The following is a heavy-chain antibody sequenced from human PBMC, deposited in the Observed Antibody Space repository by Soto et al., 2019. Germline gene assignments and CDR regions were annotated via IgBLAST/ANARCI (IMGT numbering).Heavy chain of an antibody. CDR3: ALVVVVAATQSDYMDV. CDR2: IFSNDET. J-gene: IGHJ6*03. V-gene: IGHV2-26*01. D-gene: IGHD2-15*01. CDR1: GFSLSNTRMG. Sequence: QVTLKESGPVLVKPTEPLTLTCTVSGFSLSNTRMGVSWIPRPPGKALERLAHIFSNDETSYSTSLNSRLTIPKDTSKSQVVLTMTNLDPVYTDTYYWALVVVVAATQSDYMDVWCKGTTVTVSS.